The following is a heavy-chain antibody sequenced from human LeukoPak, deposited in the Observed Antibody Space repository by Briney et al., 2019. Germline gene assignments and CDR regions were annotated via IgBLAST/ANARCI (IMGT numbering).Heavy chain of an antibody. D-gene: IGHD3-22*01. CDR2: ISYDGSNK. CDR3: ARGSPYYYDSSGFGTPLDP. V-gene: IGHV3-30*04. J-gene: IGHJ5*02. CDR1: GFNFGSYS. Sequence: GGSLRLSCAASGFNFGSYSMTWVRQAPGKGLEWVAVISYDGSNKYYADSVKGRFTISRDNSKNTLYLQMNSLRAEDTAVYYCARGSPYYYDSSGFGTPLDPWGQGTLVTVSS.